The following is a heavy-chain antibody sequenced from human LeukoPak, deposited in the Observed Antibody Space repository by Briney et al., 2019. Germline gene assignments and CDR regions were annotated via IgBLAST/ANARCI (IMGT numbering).Heavy chain of an antibody. CDR3: AGDLIVADIVLMVYAIGYGMDV. Sequence: GGSLRLSCAASGFTFSSYAMHWVRQAPGKGLEWVAVISYDGSNKYYADSVKGRFTISRDNSKNTLYLQMNSLRAEDTAVYYCAGDLIVADIVLMVYAIGYGMDVWGQGTTVTVSS. D-gene: IGHD2-8*01. CDR1: GFTFSSYA. CDR2: ISYDGSNK. J-gene: IGHJ6*02. V-gene: IGHV3-30-3*01.